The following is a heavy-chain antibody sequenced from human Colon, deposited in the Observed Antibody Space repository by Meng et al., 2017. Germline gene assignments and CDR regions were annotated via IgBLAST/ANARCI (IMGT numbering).Heavy chain of an antibody. CDR3: ARVVSLVVKGNWFDS. CDR1: GDSITSGGYY. CDR2: IDQSGTT. V-gene: IGHV4-31*03. Sequence: QVLLLESGPGLVKPSQTLSLTCNVSGDSITSGGYYWSWIRQHPGKGLEWIGYIDQSGTTYDNPSLKTRLTMSVDTSKNQFSLKLTSVTAADTAVYYCARVVSLVVKGNWFDSWGQGTLVTVSS. D-gene: IGHD2-15*01. J-gene: IGHJ5*01.